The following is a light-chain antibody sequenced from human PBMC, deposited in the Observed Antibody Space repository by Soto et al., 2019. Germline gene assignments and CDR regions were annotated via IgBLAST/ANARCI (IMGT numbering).Light chain of an antibody. V-gene: IGKV3-20*01. Sequence: EIVLTQSPGTLSLSPGEGATLSCRASQSVSSSYLAWYQQKPGQAPRLLIYGASSRATGIPDRFSGSGSGTDFTLTINRLEPEDCAVYYCQQYASSPLTFGPGTKVDIK. CDR1: QSVSSSY. J-gene: IGKJ3*01. CDR3: QQYASSPLT. CDR2: GAS.